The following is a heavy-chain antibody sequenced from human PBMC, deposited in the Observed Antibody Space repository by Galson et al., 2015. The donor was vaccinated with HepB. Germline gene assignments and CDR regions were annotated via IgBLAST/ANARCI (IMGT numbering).Heavy chain of an antibody. Sequence: VKVSCKASGYTFINYAINWVRQAPGHGLEWMGWISVYDGKTNYAQKLQGRVTMTTDTPTGTAYMELTSLISDDTAVYYCARDGFDGWFDYWGQGTLVTVSS. D-gene: IGHD5-24*01. CDR2: ISVYDGKT. J-gene: IGHJ4*02. V-gene: IGHV1-18*01. CDR1: GYTFINYA. CDR3: ARDGFDGWFDY.